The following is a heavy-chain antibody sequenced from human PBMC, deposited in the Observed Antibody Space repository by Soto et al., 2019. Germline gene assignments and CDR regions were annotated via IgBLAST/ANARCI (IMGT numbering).Heavy chain of an antibody. V-gene: IGHV3-23*01. D-gene: IGHD2-15*01. Sequence: EVQLLESGGGLVQPGGSLRLSCVASGFTFSNFAMNCVRQAPGKGLEWFSGISGTSGSTDYADSVKRRFTISRDDSKNTLYLQMNTLRAEGTDRYYCAKVRRVVMVAAVDHWGQGTLVTVSS. CDR2: ISGTSGST. CDR3: AKVRRVVMVAAVDH. CDR1: GFTFSNFA. J-gene: IGHJ4*02.